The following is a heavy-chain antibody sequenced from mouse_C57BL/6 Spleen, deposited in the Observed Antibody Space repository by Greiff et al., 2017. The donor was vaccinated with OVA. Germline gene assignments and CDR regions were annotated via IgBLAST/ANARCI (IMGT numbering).Heavy chain of an antibody. V-gene: IGHV1-18*01. CDR3: ARTGVTTVVATDWYFEV. J-gene: IGHJ1*03. D-gene: IGHD1-1*01. CDR1: GYTFTDYN. CDR2: INPNNGGT. Sequence: VQLQQSGPELVKPGASVKIPCKASGYTFTDYNMDWVKQSPGQGLEWIGDINPNNGGTIYNQKFKGKATLTVDKSSSTAYMELRSLTSEDTAVYYCARTGVTTVVATDWYFEVQGTGTTVTVAS.